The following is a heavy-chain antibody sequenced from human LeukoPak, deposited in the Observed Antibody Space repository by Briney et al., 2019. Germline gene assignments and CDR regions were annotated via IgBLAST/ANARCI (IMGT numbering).Heavy chain of an antibody. CDR3: ARSNVDILTGYAVRYFDY. V-gene: IGHV4-38-2*02. D-gene: IGHD3-9*01. J-gene: IGHJ4*02. CDR1: GYSISSGYY. Sequence: SETLSLTCTVSGYSISSGYYWGWIRQPPGKGLEWIGSIYHSGSTNYNPSLKSRVTISVDTSKNQFSLKLSSVTAADTAVYYCARSNVDILTGYAVRYFDYWGQGTLVTVSS. CDR2: IYHSGST.